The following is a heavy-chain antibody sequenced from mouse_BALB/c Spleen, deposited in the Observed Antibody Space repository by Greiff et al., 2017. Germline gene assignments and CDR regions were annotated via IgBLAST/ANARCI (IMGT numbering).Heavy chain of an antibody. CDR2: IWGDGST. V-gene: IGHV2-6-7*01. CDR3: ARDGPWAY. CDR1: GFSLTGYG. Sequence: VQGVESGPGLVAPSQSLSITCTVSGFSLTGYGVNWVLQPPGKGLEWLGMIWGDGSTDYNSALKSRLSISKDNSKSQVFLKMNSLQTDDTARYYCARDGPWAYWGQGTLVTVSA. J-gene: IGHJ3*01.